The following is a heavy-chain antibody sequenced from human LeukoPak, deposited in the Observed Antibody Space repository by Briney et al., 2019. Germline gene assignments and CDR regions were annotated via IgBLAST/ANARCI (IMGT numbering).Heavy chain of an antibody. CDR2: ISSSSSYI. J-gene: IGHJ4*02. Sequence: GGSLRLSCAASGFTFSSYSMNWVLQAPGKGLEWVSSISSSSSYIYYADSVKGRFTISRDNAKNSLYLQMNSLRAEDTAVYYCARFGRDYSNYVGSTYFDYWGQGTLVTVSS. CDR1: GFTFSSYS. CDR3: ARFGRDYSNYVGSTYFDY. D-gene: IGHD4-11*01. V-gene: IGHV3-21*01.